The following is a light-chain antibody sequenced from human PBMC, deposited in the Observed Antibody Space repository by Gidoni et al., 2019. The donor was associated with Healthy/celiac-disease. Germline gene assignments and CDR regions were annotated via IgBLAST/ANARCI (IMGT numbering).Light chain of an antibody. Sequence: DIQMTQSPSSLSASVGDRVTITCRASQSISSYLNWYQQKPGKAPKLLIYAASSLQSGVPSRFSGSGSGTDVTLTISSLQPEEFATYYCQQSYSTPRRTFGQGTKVEIK. J-gene: IGKJ1*01. V-gene: IGKV1-39*01. CDR3: QQSYSTPRRT. CDR2: AAS. CDR1: QSISSY.